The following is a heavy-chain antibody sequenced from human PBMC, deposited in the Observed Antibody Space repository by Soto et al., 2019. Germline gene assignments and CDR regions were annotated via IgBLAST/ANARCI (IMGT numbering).Heavy chain of an antibody. V-gene: IGHV4-31*03. D-gene: IGHD2-15*01. CDR3: ARGPRGLIVVVVAALWFDP. CDR2: IYYSGST. Sequence: SETLSLTCTVSGGSISSGGYYWSWIRQHPGKGLEWIGYIYYSGSTYYNPSLKSRVTISLDTSKNQFSLKLSSVTAADTAVYYCARGPRGLIVVVVAALWFDPWGQGTLVTSPQ. CDR1: GGSISSGGYY. J-gene: IGHJ5*02.